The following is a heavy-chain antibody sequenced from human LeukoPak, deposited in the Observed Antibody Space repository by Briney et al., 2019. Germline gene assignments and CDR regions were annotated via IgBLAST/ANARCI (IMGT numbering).Heavy chain of an antibody. V-gene: IGHV4-39*07. CDR2: IYYSGST. Sequence: SETLSLTCTVSGGSISSSSYYWGWIRQPPGKGLEWIGSIYYSGSTYYNPSLKSRVTISVDTSKNQFSLKLSSVTAANTAVYYCARGHLTPYYDFWSGYFVDWFDPWGQGTLVTVSS. D-gene: IGHD3-3*01. CDR3: ARGHLTPYYDFWSGYFVDWFDP. CDR1: GGSISSSSYY. J-gene: IGHJ5*02.